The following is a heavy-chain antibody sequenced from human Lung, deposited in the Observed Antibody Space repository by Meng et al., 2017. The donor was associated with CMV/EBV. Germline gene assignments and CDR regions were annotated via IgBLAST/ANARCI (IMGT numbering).Heavy chain of an antibody. D-gene: IGHD3-10*01. CDR1: GFTFSSYV. V-gene: IGHV3-23*01. Sequence: ESXKISXAASGFTFSSYVINLVRQAPGKGLEWVSAISGSGHSTYYADSVKGRFTISRDNSKNTLFLQMYSLRAEDTAVYYCARSPGVYGSCFDYWGQGTRVTVSS. CDR3: ARSPGVYGSCFDY. J-gene: IGHJ4*02. CDR2: ISGSGHST.